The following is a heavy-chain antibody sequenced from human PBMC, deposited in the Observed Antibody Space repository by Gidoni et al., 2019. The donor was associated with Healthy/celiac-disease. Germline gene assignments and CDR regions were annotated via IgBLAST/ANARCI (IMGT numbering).Heavy chain of an antibody. CDR3: ASSIVVVPAAIVYYYGMDV. Sequence: QVQLVQSGAEVQKPGSSVKVSCKASGGTFSSYAIRWVRQAPGQGLEWMGGIIPIFGTANYAQKFQGRVTITADKSTSTAYMELSSLRSEDTAVYYCASSIVVVPAAIVYYYGMDVWGQGTTVTVSS. CDR2: IIPIFGTA. CDR1: GGTFSSYA. D-gene: IGHD2-2*02. V-gene: IGHV1-69*06. J-gene: IGHJ6*02.